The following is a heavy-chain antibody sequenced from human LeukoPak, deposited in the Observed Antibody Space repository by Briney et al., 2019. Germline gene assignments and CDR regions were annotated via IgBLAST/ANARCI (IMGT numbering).Heavy chain of an antibody. CDR3: ARDAAFSGTMIVDDAFDI. J-gene: IGHJ3*02. Sequence: ASVKVSCKASGYTFTSYYMHWVRQAPGQGLEWMGIINPSGGSTSYAQKFQGRVTMTRDMSTSTVYMELSSLRSEDTAVYYCARDAAFSGTMIVDDAFDIWGQGTMVTVSS. D-gene: IGHD3-22*01. CDR2: INPSGGST. V-gene: IGHV1-46*01. CDR1: GYTFTSYY.